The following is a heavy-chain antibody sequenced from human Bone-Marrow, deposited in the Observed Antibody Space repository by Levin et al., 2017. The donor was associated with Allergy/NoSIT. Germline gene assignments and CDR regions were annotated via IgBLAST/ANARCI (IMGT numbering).Heavy chain of an antibody. J-gene: IGHJ4*02. V-gene: IGHV3-30*02. CDR1: GFSFAKYG. CDR3: AKQALDRPYDY. D-gene: IGHD1-1*01. Sequence: HSGGSLRLSCAASGFSFAKYGIHWIRHAPGKGLEWVSVISKDGSSKYYEDSVKGRFTISRDNSKNTVFLQMDSLRVEDTAVYFCAKQALDRPYDYWGQGTLVTVSS. CDR2: ISKDGSSK.